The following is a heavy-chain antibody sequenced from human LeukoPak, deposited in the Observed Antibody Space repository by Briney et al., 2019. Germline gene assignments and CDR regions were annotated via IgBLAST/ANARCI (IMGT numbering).Heavy chain of an antibody. CDR3: AKMKGHPLPKYYMDV. CDR2: IRGSGENT. J-gene: IGHJ6*01. D-gene: IGHD1-26*01. CDR1: GFTFSSLA. V-gene: IGHV3-23*01. Sequence: PGGSLRLSCTASGFTFSSLAMSWARRTTGKGLESVSRIRGSGENTLYADSVKGRFTISRDNSKNTLYLEMNSLRAEDTAIYYCAKMKGHPLPKYYMDVWGQGTTVTVSS.